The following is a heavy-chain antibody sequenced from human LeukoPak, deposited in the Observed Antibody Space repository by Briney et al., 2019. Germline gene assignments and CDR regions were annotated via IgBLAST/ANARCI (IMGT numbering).Heavy chain of an antibody. V-gene: IGHV3-74*01. CDR2: INTDGSST. CDR3: ARVVYVDPSLYYFDY. CDR1: GFTFSSYW. Sequence: PGGSLRLSCAASGFTFSSYWMHWVRHAPGKGLVWVSRINTDGSSTSYADSVKGRFTISRDNAKNTLYLQMNSLRAEDTAVYYCARVVYVDPSLYYFDYWGQGTLVTVSS. J-gene: IGHJ4*02. D-gene: IGHD5-12*01.